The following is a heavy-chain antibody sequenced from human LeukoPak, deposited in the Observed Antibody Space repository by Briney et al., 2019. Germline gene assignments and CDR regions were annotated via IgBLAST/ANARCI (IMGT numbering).Heavy chain of an antibody. CDR3: ARLGQQLVPFFDY. CDR1: GGSFSGYY. CDR2: INHSGST. V-gene: IGHV4-34*01. D-gene: IGHD6-13*01. J-gene: IGHJ4*02. Sequence: PSETLSLTCAVYGGSFSGYYWSWIRQPPGKGLEWIGEINHSGSTNYNPSLKSRVTISVDTSKNQFSLKLSSVTAADTAVYYCARLGQQLVPFFDYWGRGTLVTVSS.